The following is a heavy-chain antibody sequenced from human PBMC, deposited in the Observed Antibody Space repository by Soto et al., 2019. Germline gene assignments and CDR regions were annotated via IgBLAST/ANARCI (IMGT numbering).Heavy chain of an antibody. Sequence: SETLSLTCTVSGGSISSSSYYWGWIRQPPGKGLEWIGSIYYSGSTYYNPSLKRRVTISVDTSKNQFSLKLSSVTAADTAVYYCARHFLPRITMIVGFGIDVWGQETTVTVSS. J-gene: IGHJ6*02. D-gene: IGHD3-22*01. CDR1: GGSISSSSYY. V-gene: IGHV4-39*01. CDR3: ARHFLPRITMIVGFGIDV. CDR2: IYYSGST.